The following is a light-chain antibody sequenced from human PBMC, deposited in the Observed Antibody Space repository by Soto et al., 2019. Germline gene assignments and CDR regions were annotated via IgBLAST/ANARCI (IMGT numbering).Light chain of an antibody. CDR2: KAS. J-gene: IGKJ1*01. CDR1: QYISSW. Sequence: DIQMTQSPSTLSASVGDRVTITCRASQYISSWLAWYQQKPGKAPKLLIYKASSLESGVPTRFSGSGSGTEFTLTISRLQADDFATYYCQQYNSQRTFGEGTKVEIK. CDR3: QQYNSQRT. V-gene: IGKV1-5*03.